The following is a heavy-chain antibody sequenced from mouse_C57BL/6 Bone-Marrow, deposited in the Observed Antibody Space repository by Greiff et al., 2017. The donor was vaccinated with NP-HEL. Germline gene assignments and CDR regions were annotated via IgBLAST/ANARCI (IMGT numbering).Heavy chain of an antibody. V-gene: IGHV5-15*01. D-gene: IGHD1-1*01. CDR2: ISNLAYSI. CDR1: GFTFSDYG. CDR3: ERRNYYEAHYAMDY. Sequence: EVKLQESGGGLVQPGGSLKLSCAASGFTFSDYGMAWVRQAPRKGPEWVAFISNLAYSIYYADTVTGRFTISRENANNTLYLEMSRLRSEDTAMYYYERRNYYEAHYAMDYWGQGTSVTVSS. J-gene: IGHJ4*01.